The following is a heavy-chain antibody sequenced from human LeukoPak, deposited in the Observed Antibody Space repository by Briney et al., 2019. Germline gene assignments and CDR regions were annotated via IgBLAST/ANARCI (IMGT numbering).Heavy chain of an antibody. CDR1: GGTFSSYA. V-gene: IGHV1-69*04. CDR2: IIPILGIA. J-gene: IGHJ4*02. D-gene: IGHD2-2*01. Sequence: SVKVSCKASGGTFSSYAISWVRQAPGQGLEWMGRIIPILGIANYAQKFQGRVTITADKPTSTAYMELSSLRSEDTAVYYCARLVPAATPDSKNRDCWGQGTLVTVSS. CDR3: ARLVPAATPDSKNRDC.